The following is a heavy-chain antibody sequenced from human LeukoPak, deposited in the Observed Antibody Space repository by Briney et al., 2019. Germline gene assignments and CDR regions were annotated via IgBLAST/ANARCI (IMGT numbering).Heavy chain of an antibody. J-gene: IGHJ4*02. CDR2: INSDGSST. V-gene: IGHV3-74*01. Sequence: PGGSLRLSCAASGFTFSIYWMHWVRQAPGKGLVWVSRINSDGSSTSYADSVKGRFTISRDNAKNTLYLQMNSLRAEDTAVYYCARGFLDESTSPFDYWGQGTLVTVSS. CDR3: ARGFLDESTSPFDY. D-gene: IGHD2-2*01. CDR1: GFTFSIYW.